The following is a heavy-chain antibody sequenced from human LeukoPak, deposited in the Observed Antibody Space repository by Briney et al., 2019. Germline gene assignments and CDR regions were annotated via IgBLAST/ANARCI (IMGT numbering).Heavy chain of an antibody. CDR2: MNPKSNNR. CDR3: TRGLKGNYYSGSGTYRWFAP. J-gene: IGHJ5*02. CDR1: GYTFTNYD. D-gene: IGHD3-10*01. Sequence: GASVKVSCKASGYTFTNYDVNWVRQATGQGLEWMGWMNPKSNNRGYAQKFQGRVTNTTDTSISTAYMELSSLRSDDTAVYYCTRGLKGNYYSGSGTYRWFAPWGQGTLVTVSS. V-gene: IGHV1-8*03.